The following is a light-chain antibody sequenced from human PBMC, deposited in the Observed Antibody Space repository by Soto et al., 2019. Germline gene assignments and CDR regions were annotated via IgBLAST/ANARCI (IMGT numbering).Light chain of an antibody. V-gene: IGLV1-40*01. CDR1: SSNIGAGYD. CDR2: SNN. Sequence: QPVLTQPPSVYGAPGQRVTISCTGTSSNIGAGYDVHWYQQLPGKAPTLLIYSNNDRPSGVPDRFSGSKSGTSASLAITGLQADDEADYYCHSYDSSLSAVVFGGGTKLTVL. CDR3: HSYDSSLSAVV. J-gene: IGLJ3*02.